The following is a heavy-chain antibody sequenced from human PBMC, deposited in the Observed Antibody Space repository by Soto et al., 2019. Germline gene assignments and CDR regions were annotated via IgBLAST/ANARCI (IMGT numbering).Heavy chain of an antibody. CDR1: GYTFARYI. CDR3: ARDYLEGYCSGGTCYYFQH. Sequence: ASVKVSCKASGYTFARYIMHWVRQAPGQRLEWMGWINTGNGNAKYSQKFQGRVTITRDTSASTAYMELSSLRSEDTAVYYCARDYLEGYCSGGTCYYFQHWG. D-gene: IGHD2-15*01. CDR2: INTGNGNA. V-gene: IGHV1-3*04. J-gene: IGHJ1*01.